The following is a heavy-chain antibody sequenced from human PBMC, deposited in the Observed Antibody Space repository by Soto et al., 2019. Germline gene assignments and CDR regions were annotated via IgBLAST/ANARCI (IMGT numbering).Heavy chain of an antibody. Sequence: PGGSLRLSCAASGFTFSGYEMNWVRQAPGKGLEWISYISGSGSTIYYADSVMGRFTISRDNAKKSLYLQMNSLRAEDTAVYYCAREVTVFGVIIPTPMDVWGQGATVTVSS. V-gene: IGHV3-48*03. D-gene: IGHD3-3*01. CDR1: GFTFSGYE. J-gene: IGHJ6*02. CDR3: AREVTVFGVIIPTPMDV. CDR2: ISGSGSTI.